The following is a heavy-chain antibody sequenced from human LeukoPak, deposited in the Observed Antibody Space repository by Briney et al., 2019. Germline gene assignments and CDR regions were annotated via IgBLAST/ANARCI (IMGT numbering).Heavy chain of an antibody. CDR2: INHSGST. Sequence: SETMSLTCAVYGGSFSGYYWSWIRQPPGKGLEWIGEINHSGSTNYNPSLKSRVTISVDTSKNQFSLKLSSVTAADTAVYYCARARFWSLNWFDPWGQGTLVTVSS. J-gene: IGHJ5*02. V-gene: IGHV4-34*01. D-gene: IGHD3-3*01. CDR1: GGSFSGYY. CDR3: ARARFWSLNWFDP.